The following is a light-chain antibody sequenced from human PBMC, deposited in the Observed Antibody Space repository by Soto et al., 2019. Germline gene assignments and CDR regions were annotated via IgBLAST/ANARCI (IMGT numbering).Light chain of an antibody. CDR2: LNSDGSH. CDR3: QTWGTGYSV. CDR1: SGHSSYT. Sequence: QAVLTQSPSASASLGASVKLTCTLSSGHSSYTIAWHQQQPEKGPRYLMKLNSDGSHRKGDGIPDRFSGSSSGAERYLTISSLQSEDEADYYCQTWGTGYSVFGGGTKLTVL. J-gene: IGLJ3*02. V-gene: IGLV4-69*01.